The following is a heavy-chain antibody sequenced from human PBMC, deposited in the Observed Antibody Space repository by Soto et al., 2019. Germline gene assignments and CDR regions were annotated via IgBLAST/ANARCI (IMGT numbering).Heavy chain of an antibody. V-gene: IGHV4-31*03. CDR2: NYYSGIT. D-gene: IGHD3-9*01. Sequence: PSETLSLTCTVSGGSISSGGYYWTWIRQHPGKGLEWIGYNYYSGITYYNPSLKSRVTISLDTSKNQFSLKLSSVTAADTAVYYCARSVILTGGSYKGLIRLHYFDTWGPGTLVTVSS. CDR3: ARSVILTGGSYKGLIRLHYFDT. CDR1: GGSISSGGYY. J-gene: IGHJ4*02.